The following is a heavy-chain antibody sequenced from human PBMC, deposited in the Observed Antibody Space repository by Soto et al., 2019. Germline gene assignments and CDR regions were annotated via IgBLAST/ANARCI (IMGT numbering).Heavy chain of an antibody. Sequence: PGGSLRLSCAASGFTFSSYSMNWVRQAPGKGLEWVSSISSSSSYIYYADSVKGRFTISRDNAKNSLYLQMNSLRAEDTAVYYCARVYSSGWYWNPRGDYYYGMDVWGQGTTVTVSS. CDR1: GFTFSSYS. CDR3: ARVYSSGWYWNPRGDYYYGMDV. J-gene: IGHJ6*02. V-gene: IGHV3-21*01. CDR2: ISSSSSYI. D-gene: IGHD6-19*01.